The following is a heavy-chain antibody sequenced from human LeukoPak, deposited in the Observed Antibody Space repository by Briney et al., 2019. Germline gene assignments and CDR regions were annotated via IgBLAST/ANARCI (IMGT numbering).Heavy chain of an antibody. D-gene: IGHD5-18*01. V-gene: IGHV4-31*03. J-gene: IGHJ3*02. CDR2: IYYSGST. CDR1: GGSISSGGYY. CDR3: AGGERYSYVLDAFGI. Sequence: PSETLSLTCTVSGGSISSGGYYWSWIRQHPRKGLEWIGYIYYSGSTYYNPSLKSRVTISVDTSKNQFSLKLSSVTAADTAVYYCAGGERYSYVLDAFGIWGQGTMVTVSS.